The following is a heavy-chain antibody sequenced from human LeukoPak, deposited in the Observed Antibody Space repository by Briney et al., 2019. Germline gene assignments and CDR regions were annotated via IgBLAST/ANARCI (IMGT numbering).Heavy chain of an antibody. Sequence: SETLSLTCTVSGGSISSYYWSWIRQPPGKGLEWIGYIYYSGSTNYNPSLKSRVTISVDTSKNQFSLKLSSVTAADTAVYYCASKGARLTTKFDYWGQGTLVTVSS. CDR2: IYYSGST. CDR3: ASKGARLTTKFDY. J-gene: IGHJ4*02. CDR1: GGSISSYY. D-gene: IGHD4-17*01. V-gene: IGHV4-59*12.